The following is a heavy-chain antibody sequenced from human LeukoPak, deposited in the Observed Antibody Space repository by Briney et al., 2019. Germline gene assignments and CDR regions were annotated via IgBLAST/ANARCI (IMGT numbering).Heavy chain of an antibody. CDR2: IKQDGSEK. CDR1: GFTFSSYW. D-gene: IGHD2-2*02. Sequence: PGGSLRLSCAASGFTFSSYWMSWVRQAPGKGLEWVANIKQDGSEKYYVDSVKGRFTISRDNAKNSLYLQMNSLRAEDTAVYYCARVHHTLGYCSSTSCYSLEGFPVADFDYWGQGTLVTVSS. J-gene: IGHJ4*02. CDR3: ARVHHTLGYCSSTSCYSLEGFPVADFDY. V-gene: IGHV3-7*01.